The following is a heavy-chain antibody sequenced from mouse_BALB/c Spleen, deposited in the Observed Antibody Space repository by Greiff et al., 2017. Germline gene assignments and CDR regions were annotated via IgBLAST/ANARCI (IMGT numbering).Heavy chain of an antibody. Sequence: EVKVEESGPGLVKPSQSLSLTCTVTGYSITSDYAWHWIRQFPGNKLEWMGYISYSGSTSYNPSLKSRISSTRDTSKNQFFLQLNSVTTEDTATYYCAREDGRAWFAYWGQGTLVTVSA. V-gene: IGHV3-2*02. CDR2: ISYSGST. CDR1: GYSITSDYA. J-gene: IGHJ3*01. D-gene: IGHD1-2*01. CDR3: AREDGRAWFAY.